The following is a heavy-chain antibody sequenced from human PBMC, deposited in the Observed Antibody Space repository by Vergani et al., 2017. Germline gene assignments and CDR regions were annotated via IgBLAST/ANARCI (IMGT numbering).Heavy chain of an antibody. V-gene: IGHV1-69*18. CDR2: IIPIFGTA. CDR3: VRSGDCTNGVCANYYYYGMDV. Sequence: QVQLVQSGAEVKKPGSSVKVSCKASGGTFSSYAISWVRQAPGQGLEWMGRIIPIFGTANYAQKFQGRVTITADESTSTAYMELSSLRSEDTAVDYCVRSGDCTNGVCANYYYYGMDVWGQGTTVTVAS. CDR1: GGTFSSYA. J-gene: IGHJ6*02. D-gene: IGHD2-8*01.